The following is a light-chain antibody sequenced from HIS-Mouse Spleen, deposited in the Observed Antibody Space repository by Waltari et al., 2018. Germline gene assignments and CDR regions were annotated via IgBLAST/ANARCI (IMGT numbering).Light chain of an antibody. Sequence: SYELTQPPSVSVSPGQTARITCSGDAFPKKDGNWYQQKSGQAPVLVIYEDSKRPSGIPERFSGSSSGTMATLTISGAQVEDEADYYCYSTDSSGNHRVFGGGTKLTVL. V-gene: IGLV3-10*01. J-gene: IGLJ2*01. CDR2: EDS. CDR1: AFPKKD. CDR3: YSTDSSGNHRV.